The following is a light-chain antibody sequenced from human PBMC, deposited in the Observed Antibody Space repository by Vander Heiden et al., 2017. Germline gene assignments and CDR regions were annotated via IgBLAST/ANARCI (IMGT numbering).Light chain of an antibody. J-gene: IGLJ2*01. Sequence: QSALTQPASVSGSPGQSITISCTGTSSDVGGYNYVSWYQQHPGKAPKLMIYEVSNRPSGVSNRFSGSKSGNTASLTISGPQAEDEADYYCSSYTSSSTVFGGGTKLTVL. V-gene: IGLV2-14*01. CDR1: SSDVGGYNY. CDR2: EVS. CDR3: SSYTSSSTV.